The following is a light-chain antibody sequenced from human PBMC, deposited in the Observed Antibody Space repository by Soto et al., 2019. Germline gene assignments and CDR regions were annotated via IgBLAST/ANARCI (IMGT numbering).Light chain of an antibody. J-gene: IGKJ1*01. CDR3: QQYNSFPWT. CDR2: KAS. CDR1: QSFNTW. Sequence: DIQMTQSPSTLSASVGDRVTITCLASQSFNTWLAWYQQKPGKAPNLLIYKASSLASGVPSRFSGSGSGTEFTLTISSLQPDDLATYYCQQYNSFPWTFGQGTKVDIK. V-gene: IGKV1-5*03.